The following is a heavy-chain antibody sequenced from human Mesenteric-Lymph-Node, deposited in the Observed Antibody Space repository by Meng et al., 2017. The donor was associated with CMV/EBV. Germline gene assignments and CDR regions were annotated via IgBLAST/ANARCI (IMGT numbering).Heavy chain of an antibody. J-gene: IGHJ4*02. D-gene: IGHD3-22*01. V-gene: IGHV1-2*06. Sequence: ASVKVSCKASGGIFSSYAISWVRQAPGQGLEWMGRMNPNSGATNYAQKFQGRFTMTRDTSISTIYLELIRLRSDDTAVYYCARAPWYDSSGFEYLDYWGQGTLVTVSS. CDR3: ARAPWYDSSGFEYLDY. CDR2: MNPNSGAT. CDR1: GGIFSSYA.